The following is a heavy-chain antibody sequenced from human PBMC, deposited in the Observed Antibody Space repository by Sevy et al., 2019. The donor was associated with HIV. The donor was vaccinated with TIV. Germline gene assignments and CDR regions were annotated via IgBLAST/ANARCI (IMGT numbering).Heavy chain of an antibody. V-gene: IGHV3-23*01. D-gene: IGHD3-16*02. CDR3: AKGMGELSLSGLDY. Sequence: GGSLRLSCAASGFSFSTYAMTWVRQAPGKGLEWVSGISGSGGDTYYADFVKGRFTISRDSSKNTLHLQMNSLRAEGTALYYCAKGMGELSLSGLDYWGQGTLVTVSS. CDR2: ISGSGGDT. CDR1: GFSFSTYA. J-gene: IGHJ4*02.